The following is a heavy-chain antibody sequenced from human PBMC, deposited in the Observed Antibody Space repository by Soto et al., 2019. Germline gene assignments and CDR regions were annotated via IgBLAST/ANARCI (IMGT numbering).Heavy chain of an antibody. J-gene: IGHJ6*02. CDR2: ISFDGRKK. V-gene: IGHV3-30*04. CDR1: GFTFSTYA. Sequence: QVQLVESGGGVVQPGRSLRLSCAASGFTFSTYAMHWVRQAPGKGLEWVAVISFDGRKKYYAGSVKGRFTISRDNSKKTLYLQMNGLRVEDTAVYYCAREADGMDVWGQGTTVTVSS. CDR3: AREADGMDV.